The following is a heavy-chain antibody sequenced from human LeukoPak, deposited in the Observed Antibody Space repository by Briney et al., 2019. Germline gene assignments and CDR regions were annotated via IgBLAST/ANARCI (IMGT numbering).Heavy chain of an antibody. CDR1: GGSISSYY. CDR3: ARGGYNYLHGRFDY. J-gene: IGHJ4*02. D-gene: IGHD5-24*01. V-gene: IGHV4-34*01. CDR2: INHSGST. Sequence: KPSETLSLTCTVSGGSISSYYWSWIRQPPGKGLEWIGEINHSGSTNYNPSLKSRVTISVDTSKNQFSLKLSSVTAADTAVYYCARGGYNYLHGRFDYWGQGTLVTVSS.